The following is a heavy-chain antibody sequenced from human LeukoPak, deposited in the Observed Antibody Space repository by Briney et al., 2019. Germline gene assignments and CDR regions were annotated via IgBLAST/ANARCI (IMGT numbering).Heavy chain of an antibody. CDR2: VHYTGKT. CDR1: DDSIYGSVYY. J-gene: IGHJ5*02. CDR3: ARHPGLYSIWSDP. D-gene: IGHD3-10*02. V-gene: IGHV4-39*01. Sequence: SATLSLTCTVSDDSIYGSVYYWGWLRQSPGRGLGWVGSVHYTGKTYYNPSLKSRITIYEHTCKKQFSLTLKSVTATDTAVYYCARHPGLYSIWSDPWGQGTQVTVSS.